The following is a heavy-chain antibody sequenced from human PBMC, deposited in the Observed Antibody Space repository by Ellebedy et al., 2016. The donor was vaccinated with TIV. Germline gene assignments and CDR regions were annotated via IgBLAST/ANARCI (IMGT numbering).Heavy chain of an antibody. CDR3: ARDKLQNAVAGSNFDY. J-gene: IGHJ4*02. V-gene: IGHV3-7*01. D-gene: IGHD6-19*01. CDR2: IKQDGSEQ. Sequence: GGSLRLSXAAFGFTFSSYWMSWVRQAPGKGLEWVANIKQDGSEQYYVDSVKGRFTISRDNAKNSLFLQMNSLRAEDTAVYYCARDKLQNAVAGSNFDYWGQGALVTVSS. CDR1: GFTFSSYW.